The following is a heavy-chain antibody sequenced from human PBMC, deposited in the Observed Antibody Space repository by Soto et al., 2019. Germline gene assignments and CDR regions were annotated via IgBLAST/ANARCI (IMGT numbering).Heavy chain of an antibody. Sequence: GSLRLSCSASGFIFSESTIYWVRQVPGKGLEAISAVSTSGRSTYYADSVKDRFTISRDNSKNTLFLQMGSLRPEDTAIYYCVKQAHGLDGVPFDYWGQGTQVTVSS. CDR2: VSTSGRST. CDR1: GFIFSEST. J-gene: IGHJ4*02. CDR3: VKQAHGLDGVPFDY. D-gene: IGHD3-16*01. V-gene: IGHV3-64D*06.